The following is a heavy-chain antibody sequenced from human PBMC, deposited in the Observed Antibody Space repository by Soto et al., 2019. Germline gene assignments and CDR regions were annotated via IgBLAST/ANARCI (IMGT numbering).Heavy chain of an antibody. CDR2: IHYSGDS. CDR1: GDSVSSNYYY. J-gene: IGHJ4*02. Sequence: SETLFLTCNVIGDSVSSNYYYCSWIRQRQGKGLEWIGYIHYSGDSYDNPSLTSRITMSVDVSKNQFSLNLRSVTAADTAIYYCARDVNDSSGSQGFDYWGQGTLVTVYS. V-gene: IGHV4-31*03. D-gene: IGHD3-22*01. CDR3: ARDVNDSSGSQGFDY.